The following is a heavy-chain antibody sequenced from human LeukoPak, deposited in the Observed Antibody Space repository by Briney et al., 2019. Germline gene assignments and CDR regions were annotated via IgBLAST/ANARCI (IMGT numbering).Heavy chain of an antibody. Sequence: SETLSLTCAVSGDSIGIRGYSWSWIRQPPGRGLEWIGYIHQSGNTYYNPSLQSRVTISIDTSNNHYSLNLTSVTAADTAVYFCARRVAGAGTSYFNLWGQGTPVTVSS. CDR2: IHQSGNT. CDR3: ARRVAGAGTSYFNL. CDR1: GDSIGIRGYS. V-gene: IGHV4-30-2*01. J-gene: IGHJ1*01. D-gene: IGHD6-13*01.